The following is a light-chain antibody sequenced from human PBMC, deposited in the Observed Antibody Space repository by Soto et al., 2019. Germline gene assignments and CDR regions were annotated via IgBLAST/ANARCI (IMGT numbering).Light chain of an antibody. V-gene: IGKV3-11*01. CDR1: QSVTSF. J-gene: IGKJ4*01. CDR2: DVS. Sequence: EIGLTQSPSTLSLSPGERATLSCRASQSVTSFLAWYQQKPGLAPRLLIYDVSSRATGIPARFSVSGSGTDFTLTISSLEPEDFAVYYCQQRSNWPLTFGGGTKGEIK. CDR3: QQRSNWPLT.